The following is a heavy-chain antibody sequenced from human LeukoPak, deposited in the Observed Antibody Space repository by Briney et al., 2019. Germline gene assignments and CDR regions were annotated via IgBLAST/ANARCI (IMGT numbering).Heavy chain of an antibody. Sequence: GGSLRLSCAASDFTFSSYPMNWVRQAPGKGLEWVSSIGTSSDSIYYADSVKGRFTIPRDNSKNTLFLQMNSLRAEDTAVYYCAKEFSGGWSFDYWGQGTLVTVSS. V-gene: IGHV3-21*04. J-gene: IGHJ4*02. CDR3: AKEFSGGWSFDY. CDR1: DFTFSSYP. D-gene: IGHD6-19*01. CDR2: IGTSSDSI.